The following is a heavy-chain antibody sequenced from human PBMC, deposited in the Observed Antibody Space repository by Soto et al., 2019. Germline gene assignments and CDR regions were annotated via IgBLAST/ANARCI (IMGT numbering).Heavy chain of an antibody. CDR1: GFTFSSYG. D-gene: IGHD5-18*01. CDR3: ARQLNWDDAFDI. V-gene: IGHV3-33*01. CDR2: IWYDGSNK. J-gene: IGHJ3*02. Sequence: PGGSLRLSCAASGFTFSSYGMHWVRQAPGKGLEWVAVIWYDGSNKYYADSVKGRFTISRDNSKNTLYLQMNSLRAEDTAVYYCARQLNWDDAFDIWGQGTMVTVS.